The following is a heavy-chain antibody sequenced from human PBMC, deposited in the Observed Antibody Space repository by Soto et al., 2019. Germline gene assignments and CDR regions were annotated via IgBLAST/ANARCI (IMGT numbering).Heavy chain of an antibody. CDR1: GCPIRSYY. Sequence: SETLSLTCPDSGCPIRSYYWSWIRQPPGKGLEWIGYIYYSGSTNYNPSLKSRVTISVDTSKNQFSLILHSVTAADTAVYYCARARAARLDVGLLDYYYGMAVWGQGTTVTVSS. CDR3: ARARAARLDVGLLDYYYGMAV. J-gene: IGHJ6*02. CDR2: IYYSGST. V-gene: IGHV4-59*01. D-gene: IGHD6-6*01.